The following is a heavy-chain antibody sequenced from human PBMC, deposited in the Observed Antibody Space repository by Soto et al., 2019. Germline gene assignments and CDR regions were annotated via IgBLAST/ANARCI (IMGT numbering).Heavy chain of an antibody. CDR3: ARGVYYYDCSGYYPEYFDY. J-gene: IGHJ4*02. V-gene: IGHV1-69*13. Sequence: RASVKVSCKASGGTFSSYAISWVRQAPGQGLEWMGGIIPIFGTANYAQKFQGRVTITADESTSTAYMELSSLRSEDTAVYYCARGVYYYDCSGYYPEYFDYWGQGTLVTVSS. CDR1: GGTFSSYA. CDR2: IIPIFGTA. D-gene: IGHD3-22*01.